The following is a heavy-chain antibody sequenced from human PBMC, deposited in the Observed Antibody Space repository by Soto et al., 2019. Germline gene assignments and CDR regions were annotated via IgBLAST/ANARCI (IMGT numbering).Heavy chain of an antibody. CDR2: ITGSGSSA. CDR3: AKSGSFFYFDC. D-gene: IGHD1-26*01. CDR1: GFTFSAYA. Sequence: GGSLRLSCAASGFTFSAYAIIWVRQAPGKGLEWVSGITGSGSSAYYADSVKGRFTISRDNSKNTLYPQMNSLRAEDTAVYYCAKSGSFFYFDCWGQGTPVTVSS. V-gene: IGHV3-23*01. J-gene: IGHJ4*02.